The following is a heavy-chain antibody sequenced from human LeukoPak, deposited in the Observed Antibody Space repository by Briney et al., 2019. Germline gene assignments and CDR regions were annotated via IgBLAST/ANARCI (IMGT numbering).Heavy chain of an antibody. CDR2: ISSSSTTI. V-gene: IGHV3-48*02. D-gene: IGHD2-15*01. CDR1: GFTFSSYS. J-gene: IGHJ4*02. CDR3: ARDLYF. Sequence: AGGSLRLSCVVSGFTFSSYSMNWVRQAPGKGLEWISYISSSSTTIYYADSVKGRFTISRDNAKNSLYPQMNSLRDEDTAVYYCARDLYFWGQGTLVTVSS.